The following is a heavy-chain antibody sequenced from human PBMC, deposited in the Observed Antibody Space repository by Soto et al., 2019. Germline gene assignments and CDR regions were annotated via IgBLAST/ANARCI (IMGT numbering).Heavy chain of an antibody. V-gene: IGHV3-23*01. CDR2: ISAGGSDT. D-gene: IGHD2-2*01. J-gene: IGHJ4*02. CDR1: GFVFSDYA. Sequence: EVQLLDSGGGWVQPGGSLRLSCVAYGFVFSDYAMCWVRQAPGKGREWVSAISAGGSDTYYADYVKGRFTGSRVNSKNTLYLQMNSLRAENTAIYYCASVPIWCGSSSCYTEGFDSWGQGTLVTVSS. CDR3: ASVPIWCGSSSCYTEGFDS.